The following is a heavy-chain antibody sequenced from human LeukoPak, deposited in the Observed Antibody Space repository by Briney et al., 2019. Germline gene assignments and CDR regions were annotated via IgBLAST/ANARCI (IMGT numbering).Heavy chain of an antibody. CDR3: ARGFSSSWYDTDY. D-gene: IGHD6-13*01. CDR2: IIPIFGTA. J-gene: IGHJ4*02. CDR1: GGTFSSYA. Sequence: ASVKVSCKASGGTFSSYAISWVRQAPGQGLEWMGGIIPIFGTANYAQKFQGRVTITADKSTSTAYMELSSLRSEDTAVYYCARGFSSSWYDTDYWGQGTLVTVSS. V-gene: IGHV1-69*06.